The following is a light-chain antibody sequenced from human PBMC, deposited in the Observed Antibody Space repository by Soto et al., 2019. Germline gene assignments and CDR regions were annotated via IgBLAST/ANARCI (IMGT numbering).Light chain of an antibody. Sequence: EIVMTQSPATLSVSPGERATLSCRASQSVSSNFAWYQQKPGQAPTLLIYGASTRAAGIPARFSGSGSGTEFTLTIRSLQSEDFAVYYCQQYNNWPPMYTFGQGTKLEIK. CDR2: GAS. J-gene: IGKJ2*01. CDR3: QQYNNWPPMYT. V-gene: IGKV3-15*01. CDR1: QSVSSN.